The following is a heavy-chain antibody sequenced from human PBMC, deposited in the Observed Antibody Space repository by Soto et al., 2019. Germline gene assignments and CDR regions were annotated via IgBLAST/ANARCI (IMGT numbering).Heavy chain of an antibody. CDR3: ACAPDIVVVVPSY. Sequence: PGGSLRLSCAASGFTFSSYAMSWVRQAPGKGLEWVSAISGSGGSTYYADSVKGRFTISRDNSKNTLYLQMNSLRAEDTAVYYCACAPDIVVVVPSYWGQGTLVTVSS. D-gene: IGHD2-15*01. CDR2: ISGSGGST. V-gene: IGHV3-23*01. J-gene: IGHJ4*02. CDR1: GFTFSSYA.